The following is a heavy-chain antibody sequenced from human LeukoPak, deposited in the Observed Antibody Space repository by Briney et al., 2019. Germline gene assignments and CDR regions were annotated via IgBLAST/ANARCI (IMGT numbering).Heavy chain of an antibody. J-gene: IGHJ4*02. CDR1: GYTFTSYG. D-gene: IGHD5-18*01. Sequence: ASVKVSCKASGYTFTSYGISWVRQAPGQGLEWMGWISAYNGNTNYAQKLQGRVPMTTDTSTSTAYMELRSLRSDDTAVYYCARDSGGYSYGEFDYWGQGTLVTVSS. CDR3: ARDSGGYSYGEFDY. V-gene: IGHV1-18*01. CDR2: ISAYNGNT.